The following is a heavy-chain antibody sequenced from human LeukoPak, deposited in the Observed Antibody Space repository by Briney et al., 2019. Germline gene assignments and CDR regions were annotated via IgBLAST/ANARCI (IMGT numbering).Heavy chain of an antibody. CDR3: ARDYVWGSSESDY. CDR1: GFTFSNYW. CDR2: IKPDGSEK. V-gene: IGHV3-7*01. Sequence: GGSLRLSCAASGFTFSNYWMTWFRQTPGKGLEWVGNIKPDGSEKYYVDSVKGRFTISRDNAKNSLFLQMSSLRVEDTAIYYCARDYVWGSSESDYWGQGTLVTVTS. D-gene: IGHD7-27*01. J-gene: IGHJ4*02.